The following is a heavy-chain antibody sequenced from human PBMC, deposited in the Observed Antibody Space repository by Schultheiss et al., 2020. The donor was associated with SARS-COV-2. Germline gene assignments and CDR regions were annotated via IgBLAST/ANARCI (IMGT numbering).Heavy chain of an antibody. V-gene: IGHV4-59*01. D-gene: IGHD3-10*01. J-gene: IGHJ6*03. CDR3: ARVRGDYYYYYMDV. Sequence: SQTLSLTCTVSGGSISSYYWSWIRQPAGKGLEWIGYIYYSGSTNYNPSLKSRVTISVDTSKNQFSLKLSSVTAADTAVYYCARVRGDYYYYYMDVWGKGTTVTVSS. CDR1: GGSISSYY. CDR2: IYYSGST.